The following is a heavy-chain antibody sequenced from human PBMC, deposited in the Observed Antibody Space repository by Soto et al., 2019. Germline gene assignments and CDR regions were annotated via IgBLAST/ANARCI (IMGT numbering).Heavy chain of an antibody. V-gene: IGHV4-34*12. Sequence: SETLSLTCAVYGGSFSDYYWSWIRQPPGKGMEWIGEIIHTGNTNYNPSLKSRVTISVDMSKNQFSLKMRSVTAADTAMYYCARRTYNSGWYFDYWAQGTLVTVSS. CDR2: IIHTGNT. J-gene: IGHJ4*02. CDR1: GGSFSDYY. CDR3: ARRTYNSGWYFDY. D-gene: IGHD6-19*01.